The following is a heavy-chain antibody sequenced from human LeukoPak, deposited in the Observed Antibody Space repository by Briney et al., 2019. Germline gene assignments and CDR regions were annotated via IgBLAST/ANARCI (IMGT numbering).Heavy chain of an antibody. Sequence: SETLSLTCTVSGGSISSYYWSWIRQPPGKGLEWIGYIYYSGSTNYNPSLKSRVTISVDTSKNQFSLKLSSVTAADTAVYYSAGAQGEITGTTNAFDIWGQGTMVTVSS. CDR2: IYYSGST. D-gene: IGHD1-20*01. J-gene: IGHJ3*02. CDR1: GGSISSYY. CDR3: AGAQGEITGTTNAFDI. V-gene: IGHV4-59*01.